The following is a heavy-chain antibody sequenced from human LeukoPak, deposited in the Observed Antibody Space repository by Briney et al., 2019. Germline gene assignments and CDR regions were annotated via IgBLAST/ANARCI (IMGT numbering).Heavy chain of an antibody. Sequence: GASVKVSCKASGGTFSSYAISWVRQAPGQGLEWMGGIIPIFGTANYAQKFQGRVTITADESTSTACMELSSLGSEDTAVYYCARDAKKNYYDSSSDLDFWGQGTLVTVSS. CDR3: ARDAKKNYYDSSSDLDF. J-gene: IGHJ4*02. D-gene: IGHD3-22*01. CDR2: IIPIFGTA. CDR1: GGTFSSYA. V-gene: IGHV1-69*13.